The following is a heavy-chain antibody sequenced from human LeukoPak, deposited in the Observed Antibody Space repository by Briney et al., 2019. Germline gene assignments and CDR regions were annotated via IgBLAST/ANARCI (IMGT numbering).Heavy chain of an antibody. V-gene: IGHV1-24*01. J-gene: IGHJ6*02. CDR2: FDPEDGET. D-gene: IGHD6-19*01. CDR1: GYTFTSYG. Sequence: ASVKVSCKASGYTFTSYGISWVRQAPGKGLEWMGGFDPEDGETIYAQKFQGRVTMTEDTSTDTAYMELSSLRSEDTAVYYCATTYSSGSRGGMDVWGQGTTVTVSS. CDR3: ATTYSSGSRGGMDV.